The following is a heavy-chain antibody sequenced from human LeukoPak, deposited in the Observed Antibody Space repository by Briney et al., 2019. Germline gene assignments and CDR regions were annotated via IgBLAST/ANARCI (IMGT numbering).Heavy chain of an antibody. Sequence: GGSLRLSCAASGFTFSSYGMHWVRQAPGKGLEWVAVISYDGSNKYYADSVKGRFTISRDNSKNTLNLQMNSLRAEDTAVYYCAKGRRVVVTANDFDYWGQGTLVTVSS. J-gene: IGHJ4*02. CDR1: GFTFSSYG. CDR3: AKGRRVVVTANDFDY. D-gene: IGHD2-21*02. V-gene: IGHV3-30*18. CDR2: ISYDGSNK.